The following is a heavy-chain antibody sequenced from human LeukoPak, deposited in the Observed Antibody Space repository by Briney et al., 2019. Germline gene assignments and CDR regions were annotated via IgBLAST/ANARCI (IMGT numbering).Heavy chain of an antibody. CDR3: ASRALGYCSGGSCFLY. Sequence: SETLSLTCTVSGGSITSSSYYWGWSRQPPGKGLEWIGSIYYSGRTYYNPSLKSRVTISVDTSKNQFSLKLSSVTAADTAVYYCASRALGYCSGGSCFLYWGQGTLVTVSS. D-gene: IGHD2-15*01. V-gene: IGHV4-39*01. CDR1: GGSITSSSYY. CDR2: IYYSGRT. J-gene: IGHJ4*02.